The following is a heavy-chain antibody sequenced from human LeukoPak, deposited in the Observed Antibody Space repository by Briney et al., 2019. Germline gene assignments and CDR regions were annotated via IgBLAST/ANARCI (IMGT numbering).Heavy chain of an antibody. CDR3: ARADAAHPLIISTYY. D-gene: IGHD2-8*01. CDR1: GFTFSSYA. J-gene: IGHJ4*02. V-gene: IGHV3-23*01. CDR2: ISGGGGST. Sequence: GGSLRLSCAASGFTFSSYAMSWVRQAPGKGLEWVSAISGGGGSTYYADSVKGRFTISRDNSKNTLYLQMNSLRAEDTAVYYCARADAAHPLIISTYYWGQGTLVTVSS.